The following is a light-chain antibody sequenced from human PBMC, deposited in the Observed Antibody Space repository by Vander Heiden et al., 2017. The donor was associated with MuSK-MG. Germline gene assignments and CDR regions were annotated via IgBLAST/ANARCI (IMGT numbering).Light chain of an antibody. CDR3: QQDNSSPLT. CDR2: WAS. Sequence: DIEMTQFPDSLAVSLGERATINCKSSQSVFYSSNNKNYLAWYQHKPGQPPKLLIYWASTRESGVPDRLSGSGSGTDFTLTISRLQAEDVAVYYSQQDNSSPLTFGGGTKVEIK. J-gene: IGKJ4*01. V-gene: IGKV4-1*01. CDR1: QSVFYSSNNKNY.